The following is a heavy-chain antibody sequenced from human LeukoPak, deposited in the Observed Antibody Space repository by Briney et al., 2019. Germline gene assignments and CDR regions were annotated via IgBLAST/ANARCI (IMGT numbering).Heavy chain of an antibody. CDR1: GFTVSSNS. CDR2: IYSDNT. V-gene: IGHV3-53*01. Sequence: GGSLRLSCTVSGFTVSSNSMSWVRQAPGKGLEWVSFIYSDNTHYSDSVKGRFTISRDNSKNTLYLQMNSLRAEDTAVYYCAKDRFGEFDYWGQGTLVTVSS. D-gene: IGHD3-10*01. CDR3: AKDRFGEFDY. J-gene: IGHJ4*02.